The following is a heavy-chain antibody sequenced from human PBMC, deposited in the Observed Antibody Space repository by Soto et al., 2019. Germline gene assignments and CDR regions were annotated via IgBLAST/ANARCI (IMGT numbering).Heavy chain of an antibody. CDR2: ISDSGGNT. D-gene: IGHD1-26*01. CDR3: AKDPGRVGNYLDY. V-gene: IGHV3-23*01. Sequence: GGSLRLSCAASGFIFNNYWMSWVRQAPGKGLEWVSGISDSGGNTYYADSVKGRFTISRDNSKNTLYLQMNTLRAEDTAVYYCAKDPGRVGNYLDYWGQGTLVTVSS. J-gene: IGHJ4*02. CDR1: GFIFNNYW.